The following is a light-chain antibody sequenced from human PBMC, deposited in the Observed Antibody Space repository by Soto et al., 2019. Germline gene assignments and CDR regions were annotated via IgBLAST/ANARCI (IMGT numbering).Light chain of an antibody. Sequence: QSALTQPASVSGSPGQSITISCIGTSSDVGGYNYVSWYQQHPGKAPKVMIYEVNKRPSGVPDRFSGSKSGNTASLTVSGLQAEDEADYYCSSYAGSSNVFGTGTKLTVL. V-gene: IGLV2-8*01. J-gene: IGLJ1*01. CDR3: SSYAGSSNV. CDR1: SSDVGGYNY. CDR2: EVN.